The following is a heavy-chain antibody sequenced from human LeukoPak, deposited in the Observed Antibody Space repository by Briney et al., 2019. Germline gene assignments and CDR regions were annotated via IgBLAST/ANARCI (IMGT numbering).Heavy chain of an antibody. V-gene: IGHV1-18*01. Sequence: ASVKVSCKASGYTFTSYGISWVRQAPGQGLEWMGWISAYNGNTNYAQKLQGRVTMTTDTSTSTAYMELRSLRSDDTAVYYCASPMVYDTYYYYHGMDVWGQGTTVTVSS. CDR1: GYTFTSYG. CDR2: ISAYNGNT. J-gene: IGHJ6*02. CDR3: ASPMVYDTYYYYHGMDV. D-gene: IGHD2-8*01.